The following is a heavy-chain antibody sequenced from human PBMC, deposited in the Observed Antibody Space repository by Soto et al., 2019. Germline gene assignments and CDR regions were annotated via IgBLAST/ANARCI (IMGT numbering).Heavy chain of an antibody. CDR3: TTVYSSRSFLYYLEY. Sequence: SLSCADWGFTFSDAWISWGGQGPGKGLEWVGRXKSXTDXXTXXXXXPXXGRFTISRDDSKNTLYLQMNSLKTEDTAVYYCTTVYSSRSFLYYLEYRGQGTLVTGSS. D-gene: IGHD6-13*01. CDR2: XKSXTDXXTX. CDR1: GFTFSDAW. J-gene: IGHJ4*02. V-gene: IGHV3-15*01.